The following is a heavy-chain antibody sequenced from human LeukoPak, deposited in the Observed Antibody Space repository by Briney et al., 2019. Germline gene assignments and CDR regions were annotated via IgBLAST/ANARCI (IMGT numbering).Heavy chain of an antibody. Sequence: PSETLSLTCTVSGGSISSGGYYWSWIRQHPGKGLEWIGYIYYSGSTYYNPSLKSRVTISVDTSKNQFSLKLSSVTAADTAVYYCARIREIVVAPDAVDIWGRGTMVTVSS. V-gene: IGHV4-31*03. CDR3: ARIREIVVAPDAVDI. CDR2: IYYSGST. CDR1: GGSISSGGYY. D-gene: IGHD3-22*01. J-gene: IGHJ3*02.